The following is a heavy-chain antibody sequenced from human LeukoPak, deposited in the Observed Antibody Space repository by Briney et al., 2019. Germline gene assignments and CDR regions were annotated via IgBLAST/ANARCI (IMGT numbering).Heavy chain of an antibody. CDR1: GGSISSGDYY. Sequence: PSETLSLTCTVSGGSISSGDYYWSWIRQPPGKGLEWIGYIYYSGSTNYNPSLKSRVTISVDTSKNQFSLKLSSVTAADTAVYYCARWLLPTTDAFDIWGQGTMVTVSS. D-gene: IGHD3-22*01. CDR3: ARWLLPTTDAFDI. CDR2: IYYSGST. J-gene: IGHJ3*02. V-gene: IGHV4-30-4*01.